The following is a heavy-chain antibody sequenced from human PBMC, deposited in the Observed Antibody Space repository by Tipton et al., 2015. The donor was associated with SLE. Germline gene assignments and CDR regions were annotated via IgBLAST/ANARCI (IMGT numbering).Heavy chain of an antibody. J-gene: IGHJ4*02. CDR1: GGSISSSSYY. CDR2: IYYSGST. Sequence: TLSLTCTVSGGSISSSSYYWGWIRQPPGKGLEWIGSIYYSGSTYYNPSLKSRVTISVDTSKNQFSLKLSSVTAADTAVYYCARVGATGVDYWGQGTLVTVSS. V-gene: IGHV4-39*07. CDR3: ARVGATGVDY. D-gene: IGHD1-26*01.